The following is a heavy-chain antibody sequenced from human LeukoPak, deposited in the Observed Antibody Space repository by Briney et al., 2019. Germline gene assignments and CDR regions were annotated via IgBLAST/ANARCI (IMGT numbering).Heavy chain of an antibody. J-gene: IGHJ3*02. CDR1: GGSISSYY. CDR2: IYYSGST. Sequence: PSETLSLTCTVSGGSISSYYWSWIRQPPGKGLEWIGYIYYSGSTNYSPSLKSRVTISVDTSKNQFSLKLSSVTAADTAVYYCARHEGYSYGYGMIAFDIWGQGTMVTVSS. V-gene: IGHV4-59*08. CDR3: ARHEGYSYGYGMIAFDI. D-gene: IGHD5-18*01.